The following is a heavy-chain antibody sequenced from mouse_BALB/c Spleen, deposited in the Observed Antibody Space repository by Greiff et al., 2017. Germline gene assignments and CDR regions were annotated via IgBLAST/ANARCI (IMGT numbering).Heavy chain of an antibody. J-gene: IGHJ1*01. CDR2: ISTYYGDA. CDR3: ARGVWYYGSSGYWYFDV. CDR1: GYTFTDYA. V-gene: IGHV1S137*01. Sequence: QVQLQQSGAELVRPGVSVKISCKGSGYTFTDYAMHWVKQSHAKSLEWIGVISTYYGDASYNQKFKGKATMTVDKSSSTAYMELARLTSEDSAIYYCARGVWYYGSSGYWYFDVWGAGTTVTVSS. D-gene: IGHD1-1*01.